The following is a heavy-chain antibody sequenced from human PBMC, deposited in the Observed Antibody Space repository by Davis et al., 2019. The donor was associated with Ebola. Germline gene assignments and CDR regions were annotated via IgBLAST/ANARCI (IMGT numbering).Heavy chain of an antibody. CDR3: ARSFDY. CDR1: GYSFSGFG. J-gene: IGHJ4*02. CDR2: ISAYNGNT. Sequence: AASVKVSCKTSGYSFSGFGISWVRQAPGQGLEWMGWISAYNGNTNYAQKLQGRVTMTTDTSTSTAYMELRSLRSDDTAVYYCARSFDYWGQGTLVTVSS. V-gene: IGHV1-18*01.